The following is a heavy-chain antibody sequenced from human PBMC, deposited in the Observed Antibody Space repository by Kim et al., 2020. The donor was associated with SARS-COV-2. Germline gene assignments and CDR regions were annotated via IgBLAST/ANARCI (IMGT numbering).Heavy chain of an antibody. V-gene: IGHV1-18*01. Sequence: ASVKVSCKASGYTFTSYGISWVRQAPGQELEWMGWISAYNGNTNYAQKLQGRVTMTTDTSTSTAYMELRSLRSDDTAVYYCARTSSSSWLYYFDYWGQGTLVTVSS. CDR3: ARTSSSSWLYYFDY. J-gene: IGHJ4*02. CDR1: GYTFTSYG. CDR2: ISAYNGNT. D-gene: IGHD6-13*01.